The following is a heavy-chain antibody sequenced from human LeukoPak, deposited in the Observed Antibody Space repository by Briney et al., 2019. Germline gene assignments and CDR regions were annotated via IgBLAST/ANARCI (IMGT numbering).Heavy chain of an antibody. J-gene: IGHJ4*02. D-gene: IGHD5-24*01. CDR1: GFTFDDYA. CDR3: AKEGDGPFDY. V-gene: IGHV3-9*01. CDR2: ISWNGGSI. Sequence: GRSLRLSCAASGFTFDDYAMHWVRQAPGKGLEWVSGISWNGGSIGYADSVKGRFTISRDNAKNSLYLQMNSLRAEDTALYYCAKEGDGPFDYWGQGTLVTVSS.